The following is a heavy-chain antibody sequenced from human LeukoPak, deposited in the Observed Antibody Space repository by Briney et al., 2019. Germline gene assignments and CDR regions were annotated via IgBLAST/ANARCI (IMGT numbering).Heavy chain of an antibody. J-gene: IGHJ4*02. Sequence: SETLSLTCAVSGGSIDSSSYYWGWIRQPPGKGLEWIGSIYYGGKTYYNPSLQSRVTISIDTSKNQFSLKLSSVTAADTAVYYCARASSSYTSRSLAFDYWGQGTLVTVSS. CDR1: GGSIDSSSYY. D-gene: IGHD6-13*01. CDR2: IYYGGKT. V-gene: IGHV4-39*07. CDR3: ARASSSYTSRSLAFDY.